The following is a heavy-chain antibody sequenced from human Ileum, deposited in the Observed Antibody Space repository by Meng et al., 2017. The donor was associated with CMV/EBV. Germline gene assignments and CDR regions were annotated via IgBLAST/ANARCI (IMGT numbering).Heavy chain of an antibody. D-gene: IGHD6-13*01. CDR1: GGSISSGTYY. Sequence: QVQLQESGPGLVTPSETLSLTCTVTGGSISSGTYYWAWIRQSPGKGLEWIGSIYYSGSTYDNPSLKSRVTMSVDTFKNQFSLKLTSVTAADTAVYYCAGDWGPYSSRGYFDPWGQGTLVTVPS. CDR3: AGDWGPYSSRGYFDP. V-gene: IGHV4-39*07. J-gene: IGHJ5*02. CDR2: IYYSGST.